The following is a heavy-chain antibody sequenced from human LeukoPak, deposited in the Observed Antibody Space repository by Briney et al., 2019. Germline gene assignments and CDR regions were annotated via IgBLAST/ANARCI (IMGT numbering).Heavy chain of an antibody. CDR2: ISSSSTYI. Sequence: KPGGSLRLSCAASGFSFNSYSMNWVRQAPGKGLEWVSFISSSSTYIYYADSLKGRFTISRDNAKNSLYLQMNSLSAEDTAVYYCAREIGQLDYWGQGTLVTVSS. V-gene: IGHV3-21*01. D-gene: IGHD3-16*01. J-gene: IGHJ4*02. CDR3: AREIGQLDY. CDR1: GFSFNSYS.